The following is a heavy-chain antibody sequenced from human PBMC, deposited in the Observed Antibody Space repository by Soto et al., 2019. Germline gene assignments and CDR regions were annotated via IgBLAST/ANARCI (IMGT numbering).Heavy chain of an antibody. D-gene: IGHD5-12*01. CDR3: ANALPYSGYEGGFDY. Sequence: GGSLRLSCAASGFTFSSYWMHWVRQAPGKGLVWVSRINSDGSSTSYADSVKGRFTISRDNAKNTLYLQMNSLRAEDTAVYYCANALPYSGYEGGFDYWGQGTLVTVSS. CDR2: INSDGSST. J-gene: IGHJ4*02. CDR1: GFTFSSYW. V-gene: IGHV3-74*01.